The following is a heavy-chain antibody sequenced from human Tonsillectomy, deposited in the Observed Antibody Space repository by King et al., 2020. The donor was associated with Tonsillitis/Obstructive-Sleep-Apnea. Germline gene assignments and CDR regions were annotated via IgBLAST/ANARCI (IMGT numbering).Heavy chain of an antibody. Sequence: QLVQSRAEVKMPGASVKVSCKASGYTFSSYGIIWVRQAPGQGLEWMGWISAYNDDTNYAQNLQDRVTMTTDTSTSTAYMELRSLKSDDTAVYYCARVSAFAWELVPVDPWGQGTLVTVSS. CDR3: ARVSAFAWELVPVDP. D-gene: IGHD2-2*01. CDR2: ISAYNDDT. V-gene: IGHV1-18*01. CDR1: GYTFSSYG. J-gene: IGHJ5*02.